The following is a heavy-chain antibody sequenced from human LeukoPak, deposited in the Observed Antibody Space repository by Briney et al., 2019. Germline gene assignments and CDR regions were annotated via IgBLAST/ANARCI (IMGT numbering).Heavy chain of an antibody. D-gene: IGHD5-12*01. V-gene: IGHV4-39*01. CDR3: ACYSGYED. CDR2: IYYSGST. Sequence: PSETLSLTCTVSGGSISSSSYYWGWIRQPPGKGLEWIGSIYYSGSTYYNPSLKSRVTISVDTSKNQFSLRLSSVTAADTAVYYCACYSGYEDWGQGTLVTVSS. J-gene: IGHJ4*02. CDR1: GGSISSSSYY.